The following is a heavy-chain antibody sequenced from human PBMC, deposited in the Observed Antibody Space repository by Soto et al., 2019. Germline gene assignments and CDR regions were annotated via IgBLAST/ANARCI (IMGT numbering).Heavy chain of an antibody. CDR2: ITEAGGGI. CDR3: AGVEDEGGSYYD. V-gene: IGHV3-23*01. CDR1: GFSFGNSP. J-gene: IGHJ4*02. D-gene: IGHD1-26*01. Sequence: VQLLESGGGFVQPGGSLKLSCVASGFSFGNSPMSWVRQAPGRGLEWVSAITEAGGGIYYATSVKGRFVVSRDNSKNTLYLQMNSLKPEDSAVYYCAGVEDEGGSYYDWGQGTLVTVSS.